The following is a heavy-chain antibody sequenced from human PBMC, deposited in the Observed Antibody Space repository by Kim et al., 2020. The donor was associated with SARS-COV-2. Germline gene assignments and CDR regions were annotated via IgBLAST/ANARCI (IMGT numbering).Heavy chain of an antibody. CDR2: T. D-gene: IGHD1-1*01. CDR3: ARGGNWNDAFDY. V-gene: IGHV1-3*01. J-gene: IGHJ4*02. Sequence: TKCTQKFKGRVTIGRDTAASTVYMVVSSLRSEDTAVYYCARGGNWNDAFDYWGQGTLVTVSS.